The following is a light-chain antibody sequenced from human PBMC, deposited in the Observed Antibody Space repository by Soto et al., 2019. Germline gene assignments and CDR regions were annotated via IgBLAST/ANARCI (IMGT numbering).Light chain of an antibody. CDR3: QQYGISPT. V-gene: IGKV3-20*01. J-gene: IGKJ1*01. Sequence: EIVLTQSPGTLSLSPGERATLSCRSSHSVSSNYLAWYQQKPGQAPRLLIYDVSSRAPGIPDRFSGSGSGTDFPLTISRLEPVDFAVYYCQQYGISPTFGQGTKVEIK. CDR2: DVS. CDR1: HSVSSNY.